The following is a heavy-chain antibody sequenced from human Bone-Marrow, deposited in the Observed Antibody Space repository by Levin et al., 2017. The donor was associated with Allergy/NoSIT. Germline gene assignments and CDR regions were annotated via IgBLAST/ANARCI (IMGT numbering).Heavy chain of an antibody. J-gene: IGHJ3*02. Sequence: SQTLSLTCTVSGGPMNTSYWNWIRQSPGKGLEWIGYVYYNGITNYNPSLTSRVTISIDTSRAQFSLRLTSVTAADTAVYYCARVPYYYDAAGFYFAFHIWGQGTPITVSS. D-gene: IGHD3-22*01. CDR2: VYYNGIT. CDR3: ARVPYYYDAAGFYFAFHI. V-gene: IGHV4-59*01. CDR1: GGPMNTSY.